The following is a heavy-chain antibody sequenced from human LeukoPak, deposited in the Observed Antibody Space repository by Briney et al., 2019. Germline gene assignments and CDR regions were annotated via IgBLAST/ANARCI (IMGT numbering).Heavy chain of an antibody. CDR1: GFTFSSYG. Sequence: GGSLRLSCAASGFTFSSYGMHWVRQAPGKGLEWVAFIRYDGDNKYYADSAKGRFTISRDNSKNTLYLQMNSLRAEDTAVYYCATLPNYSYGHPYYFDSWGQGTLVTVSS. CDR3: ATLPNYSYGHPYYFDS. V-gene: IGHV3-30*02. CDR2: IRYDGDNK. D-gene: IGHD5-18*01. J-gene: IGHJ4*02.